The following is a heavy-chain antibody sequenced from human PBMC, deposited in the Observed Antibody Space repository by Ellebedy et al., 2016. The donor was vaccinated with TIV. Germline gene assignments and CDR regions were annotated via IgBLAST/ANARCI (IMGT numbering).Heavy chain of an antibody. J-gene: IGHJ4*02. CDR3: AKGRGGSYYSRNDY. V-gene: IGHV3-30*18. CDR1: GFTFSSYG. Sequence: PGGSLRLSCAAPGFTFSSYGMPWVRQAPGKGLEWVAVISYDGSNKYYADSVKGRFTISRDNSKNTLYLQMNSLRAEDTAVYYCAKGRGGSYYSRNDYWGQGTLVTVSS. CDR2: ISYDGSNK. D-gene: IGHD1-26*01.